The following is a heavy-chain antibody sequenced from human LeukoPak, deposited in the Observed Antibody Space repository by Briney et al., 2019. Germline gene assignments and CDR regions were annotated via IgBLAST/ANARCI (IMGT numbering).Heavy chain of an antibody. J-gene: IGHJ4*02. D-gene: IGHD3-10*01. Sequence: GGSLRLSCAASGVTVSFIYMGWVRQAPGKGLDRVSVIYPDGRTYYTESVKGRFTISRDSSENSLSLQMNSLRAEDTAVYYCATLKGWYGEGCFDCWGQGTLVTVSS. V-gene: IGHV3-53*01. CDR2: IYPDGRT. CDR3: ATLKGWYGEGCFDC. CDR1: GVTVSFIY.